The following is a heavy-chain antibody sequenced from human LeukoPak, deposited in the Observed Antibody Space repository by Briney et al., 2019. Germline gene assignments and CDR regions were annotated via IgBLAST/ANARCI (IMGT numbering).Heavy chain of an antibody. CDR2: TSDDGSRT. Sequence: GGSLRLSCAASGFTFSSYAMHWVRQAPGKGLEWVAFTSDDGSRTYYSNSVKGRFTISRDYSRKTLFLQMNSLRPEDTAMYYCARGTGSGSFLIDYWGQGTLVTVSS. V-gene: IGHV3-30-3*01. J-gene: IGHJ4*02. CDR3: ARGTGSGSFLIDY. CDR1: GFTFSSYA. D-gene: IGHD3-10*01.